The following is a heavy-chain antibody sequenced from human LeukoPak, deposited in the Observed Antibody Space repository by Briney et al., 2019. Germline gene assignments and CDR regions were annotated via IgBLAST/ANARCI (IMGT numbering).Heavy chain of an antibody. CDR1: GGSISSYY. D-gene: IGHD3-9*01. V-gene: IGHV4-4*07. CDR3: ASSVRYFDWLDRYWFDP. Sequence: SETLSLTCTDSGGSISSYYWSWIRQPAGKGLEWIGRIYTSGSTNYNPSLKSRVTMSVDTSKNQFSLKLSSVTAADTAVYYCASSVRYFDWLDRYWFDPWGQGTLVTVSS. J-gene: IGHJ5*02. CDR2: IYTSGST.